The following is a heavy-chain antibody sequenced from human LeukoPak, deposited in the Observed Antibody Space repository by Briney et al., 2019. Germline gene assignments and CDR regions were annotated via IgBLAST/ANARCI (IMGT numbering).Heavy chain of an antibody. CDR2: INPKSGDT. CDR1: GYTFTDYY. J-gene: IGHJ4*02. CDR3: TREWDYYAF. V-gene: IGHV1-2*02. Sequence: ASVKVSCKASGYTFTDYYMHWVRQAPGQGLEWMGWINPKSGDTRYAQKFQGRVTMTRDTSITTAYMDLSSLRSDDTAVYFCTREWDYYAFWGQGTLVTVSS.